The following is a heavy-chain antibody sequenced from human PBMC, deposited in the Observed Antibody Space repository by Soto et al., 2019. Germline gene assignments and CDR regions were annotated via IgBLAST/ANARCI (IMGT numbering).Heavy chain of an antibody. V-gene: IGHV1-69*13. CDR2: IIPIFGTA. D-gene: IGHD5-18*01. CDR3: ARVGGYRYAHEDY. Sequence: ASVKVSCKASGGTFSSYAISWVRQAPGQGLEWMGGIIPIFGTANYAQKFQGRVTITADESTSTAYMELSGLRSEDTAVYYCARVGGYRYAHEDYWGQGTLVTVYS. CDR1: GGTFSSYA. J-gene: IGHJ4*02.